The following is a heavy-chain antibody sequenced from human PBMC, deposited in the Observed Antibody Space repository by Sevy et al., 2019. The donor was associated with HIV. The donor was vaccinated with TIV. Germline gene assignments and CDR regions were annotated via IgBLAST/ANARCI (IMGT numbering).Heavy chain of an antibody. CDR3: ARRRYFYASGWKDVLDI. Sequence: SETLSLTCGVYGGSFSGHYWSWLRQTPEKGLEWIGEINHGEITDYNPSLESRVTMSVDTSKNQFALKLKSVTAADTAVYYCARRRYFYASGWKDVLDIWGQRTLVTVSS. CDR1: GGSFSGHY. V-gene: IGHV4-34*01. J-gene: IGHJ3*02. CDR2: INHGEIT. D-gene: IGHD3-10*01.